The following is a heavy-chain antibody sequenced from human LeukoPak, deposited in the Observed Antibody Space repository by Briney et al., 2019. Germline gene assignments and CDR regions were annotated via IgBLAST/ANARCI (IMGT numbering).Heavy chain of an antibody. CDR1: GGSISSYY. Sequence: PSETLSLTCTVSGGSISSYYWSWIRQPPGKGLEWIGYIYYSGSTNYNPSLKSRVTISVDTSKNQFSLKLSSVTAADTAVYYCASAYYDSSGYCYSWDYWGQGTLVTVSS. D-gene: IGHD3-22*01. V-gene: IGHV4-59*01. CDR3: ASAYYDSSGYCYSWDY. J-gene: IGHJ4*02. CDR2: IYYSGST.